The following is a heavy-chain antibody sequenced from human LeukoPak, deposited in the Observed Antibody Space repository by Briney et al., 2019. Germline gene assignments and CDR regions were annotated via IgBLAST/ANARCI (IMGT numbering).Heavy chain of an antibody. D-gene: IGHD6-13*01. CDR2: ISDSGGST. V-gene: IGHV3-23*01. J-gene: IGHJ4*02. Sequence: GGSLRLSCAASGSTFSSYAMSWVRQAPGKGLEWVSVISDSGGSTYYADSVKGRFTISRDNSRNTLYLQMNSLSAEDTAVYYCAKDAAGPEYWGQGTLVTVSS. CDR3: AKDAAGPEY. CDR1: GSTFSSYA.